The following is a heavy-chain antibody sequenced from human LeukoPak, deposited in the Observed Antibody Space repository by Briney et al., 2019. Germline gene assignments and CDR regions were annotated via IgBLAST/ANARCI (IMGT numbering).Heavy chain of an antibody. J-gene: IGHJ1*01. Sequence: QPGGSLRLSCAASGFTFSSYGMHWVRQAPGKGLEWVAFIRYDGSNKYYADSVKGRFTISRDNSKNTLYLQMNSLRAEDTAVYYCANTVEFQTHPLEYFQHWGQGTLVTVSS. D-gene: IGHD4-23*01. CDR3: ANTVEFQTHPLEYFQH. CDR1: GFTFSSYG. CDR2: IRYDGSNK. V-gene: IGHV3-30*02.